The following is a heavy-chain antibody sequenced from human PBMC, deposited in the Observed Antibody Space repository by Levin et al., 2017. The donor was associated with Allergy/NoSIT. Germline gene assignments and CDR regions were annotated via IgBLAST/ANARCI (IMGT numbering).Heavy chain of an antibody. D-gene: IGHD3-10*01. CDR3: VGGSQIREADY. V-gene: IGHV3-11*03. CDR2: ISPSSRYT. J-gene: IGHJ4*02. CDR1: GFSFSDCY. Sequence: GGSLRLSCVASGFSFSDCYMGWIRQAPGKGLEWISFISPSSRYTDYVDSVKGRLTISRDNAKKSLYLQMNSLRAEDTAVYYCVGGSQIREADYWGQGTLVTVSS.